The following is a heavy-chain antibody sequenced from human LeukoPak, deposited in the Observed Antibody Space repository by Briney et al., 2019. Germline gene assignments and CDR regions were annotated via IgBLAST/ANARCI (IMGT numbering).Heavy chain of an antibody. V-gene: IGHV3-53*01. CDR3: AKGPRYYYDISGYFNY. CDR1: GFTVSNNY. D-gene: IGHD3-22*01. Sequence: GGSLRLSCAASGFTVSNNYMSWVRQAPGKGLEWVSVIYSGDITYYADSVKGRFTISRDNSKNTLYLQMNSLRAEDTAVYYCAKGPRYYYDISGYFNYWGQGYLVTVSS. CDR2: IYSGDIT. J-gene: IGHJ4*02.